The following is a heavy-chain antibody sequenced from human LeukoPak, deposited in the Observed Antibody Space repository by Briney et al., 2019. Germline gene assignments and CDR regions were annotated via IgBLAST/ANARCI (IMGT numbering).Heavy chain of an antibody. CDR3: ARAMMVDVGTGPFDY. Sequence: PGGSLRLSCTASGFIFSNYEMNWVRQAPGKGLEWVSDIRSSGSAMFYADSVKGRFTISRDNAKNSLYLQMNSLRAEDTAVYYCARAMMVDVGTGPFDYWGQGAPVTVSS. CDR1: GFIFSNYE. CDR2: IRSSGSAM. J-gene: IGHJ4*02. V-gene: IGHV3-48*03. D-gene: IGHD3-22*01.